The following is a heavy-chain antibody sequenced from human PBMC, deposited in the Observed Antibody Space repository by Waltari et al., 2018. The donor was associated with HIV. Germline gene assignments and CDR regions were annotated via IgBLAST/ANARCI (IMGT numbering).Heavy chain of an antibody. J-gene: IGHJ4*02. CDR2: IYSFGST. CDR3: ARGGRWSDY. CDR1: GGSISSYY. V-gene: IGHV4-59*01. Sequence: QVQLQESGPGLVKPSETLSLTCTVSGGSISSYYWSWIRQAPGKGLEWIGYIYSFGSTNYYPSLKSRVTISVDTSKNQCSLKLSSVTAADTAVYYCARGGRWSDYWGQGTLVTVSS. D-gene: IGHD3-16*01.